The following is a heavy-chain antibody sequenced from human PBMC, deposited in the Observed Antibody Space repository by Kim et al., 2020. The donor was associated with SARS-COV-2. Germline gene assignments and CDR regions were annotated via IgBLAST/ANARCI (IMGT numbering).Heavy chain of an antibody. CDR3: RKVRTSGWYTVGMDV. J-gene: IGHJ6*02. Sequence: GGSLRLSCAASGITFSSYAIHWVRQAPGKGLVWVSVISYDGSSRDYADSVKGRFAISRDSSKNTLYLQMNSLRAEDTSVYYCRKVRTSGWYTVGMDVWGQGRPVIVSS. CDR2: ISYDGSSR. CDR1: GITFSSYA. D-gene: IGHD6-19*01. V-gene: IGHV3-30*18.